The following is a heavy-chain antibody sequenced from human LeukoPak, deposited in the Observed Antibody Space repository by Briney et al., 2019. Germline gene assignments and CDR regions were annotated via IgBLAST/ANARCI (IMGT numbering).Heavy chain of an antibody. CDR3: ARGSWFDP. CDR2: INPSGGST. Sequence: ASVKVSCKASGGTFSSYAISWVRQAPGQGLEWMGIINPSGGSTSYAQKFQGRVTTTRDTSTSTVYMELSSLRSEDTAVYYCARGSWFDPWGQGTLVTVSS. J-gene: IGHJ5*02. V-gene: IGHV1-46*01. CDR1: GGTFSSYA.